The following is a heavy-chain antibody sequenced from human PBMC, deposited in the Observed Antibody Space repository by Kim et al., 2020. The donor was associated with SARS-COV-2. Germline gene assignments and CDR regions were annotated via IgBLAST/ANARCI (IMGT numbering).Heavy chain of an antibody. J-gene: IGHJ4*02. D-gene: IGHD2-2*01. CDR2: INVGNGDT. V-gene: IGHV1-3*01. CDR1: GYTFTRND. Sequence: ASVKVSCKTSGYTFTRNDIHWVRQAPGQRLEWMGWINVGNGDTKVSQKFQGRVTLTSDTSASAAYMELSSLGSEDTAVYYCARSRSLDYWGQGTLVTVSS. CDR3: ARSRSLDY.